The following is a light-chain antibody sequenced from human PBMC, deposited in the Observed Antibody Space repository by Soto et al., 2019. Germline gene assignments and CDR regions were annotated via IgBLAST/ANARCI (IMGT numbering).Light chain of an antibody. CDR2: GAS. CDR1: QSFTSSS. V-gene: IGKV3-20*01. Sequence: EIVLTQSPGTLSLSPGERATLSCRASQSFTSSSLAWYHQKPGQAPRLLIYGASSRATGIPDRFSGSGSGTDFPLNISRLEPEDFAVYSCQQYGSTPRTFGQGTKLEIK. CDR3: QQYGSTPRT. J-gene: IGKJ2*02.